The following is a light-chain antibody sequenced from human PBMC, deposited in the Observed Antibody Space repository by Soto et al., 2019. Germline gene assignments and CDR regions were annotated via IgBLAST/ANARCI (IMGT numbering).Light chain of an antibody. CDR2: KAS. V-gene: IGKV1-5*03. CDR1: QSISSW. CDR3: QQYSSCCT. J-gene: IGKJ2*02. Sequence: DIQMTQSPSTLSASVGDRVTIACRASQSISSWLAWYQQKPGKAPKLLIYKASNLESGVPSRFSGSGSGTEFTITISSLQPDGFSTYYCQQYSSCCTFGQGTNLEIK.